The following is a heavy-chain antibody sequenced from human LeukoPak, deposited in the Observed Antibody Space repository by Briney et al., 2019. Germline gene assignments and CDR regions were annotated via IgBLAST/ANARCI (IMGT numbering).Heavy chain of an antibody. CDR2: IYYSGST. J-gene: IGHJ3*02. CDR1: GGSISSYY. D-gene: IGHD5-18*01. V-gene: IGHV4-59*08. CDR3: ARPGVGGGRYGAFDI. Sequence: SETLSLTCTVSGGSISSYYWSWIRQPPGKGLEWIGYIYYSGSTNYNPSLKSRVTISIDTSKNQFSLKLSSVTAADTAVYYCARPGVGGGRYGAFDIWGQGTMVTVSS.